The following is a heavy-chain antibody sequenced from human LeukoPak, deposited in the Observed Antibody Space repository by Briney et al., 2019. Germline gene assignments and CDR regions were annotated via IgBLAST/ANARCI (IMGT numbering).Heavy chain of an antibody. D-gene: IGHD3-3*01. J-gene: IGHJ4*02. CDR3: ARTYYDFWSGLNYFDY. V-gene: IGHV4-59*01. CDR1: GGSISSYY. CDR2: IYYSGST. Sequence: SETLSLTCTVSGGSISSYYWSWIRQPPGKGLEWIGYIYYSGSTNYNPSLKSRVTISVDTSKNQFSLKLSSVTAADTAVYYCARTYYDFWSGLNYFDYWGQGTLVTVSS.